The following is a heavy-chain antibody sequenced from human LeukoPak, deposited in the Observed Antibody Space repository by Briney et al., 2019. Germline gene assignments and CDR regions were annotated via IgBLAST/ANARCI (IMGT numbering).Heavy chain of an antibody. CDR2: VSSSGSTI. D-gene: IGHD3-10*02. CDR1: GFTFSSYE. V-gene: IGHV3-48*03. CDR3: AELGITMIGGV. J-gene: IGHJ6*04. Sequence: GGSLRLSCAASGFTFSSYEMNWVRQAPGKGLEWASYVSSSGSTIYYADSVKGRFTISRDNAKNSLYLQMNSLRAEDTAVYYCAELGITMIGGVWGKGTTVTISS.